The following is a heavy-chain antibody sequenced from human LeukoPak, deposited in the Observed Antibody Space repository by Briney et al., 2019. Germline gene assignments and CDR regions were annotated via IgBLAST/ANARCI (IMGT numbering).Heavy chain of an antibody. CDR3: ERGTGFVNHFDF. CDR1: GDTFTSNA. CDR2: IIPILRTA. J-gene: IGHJ4*02. Sequence: VASGTVACKASGDTFTSNAVSWVRQAPGQGLEWIGRIIPILRTAEYAQKFQGRLTTTADRSTSTAYMELTVPRSEAAVVDFCERGTGFVNHFDFWGQGPLVTVSS. D-gene: IGHD1-1*01. V-gene: IGHV1-69*04.